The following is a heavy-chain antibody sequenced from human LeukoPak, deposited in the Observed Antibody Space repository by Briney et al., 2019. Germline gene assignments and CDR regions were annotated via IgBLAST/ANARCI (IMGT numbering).Heavy chain of an antibody. CDR1: GFTFSSYW. Sequence: GGSLRLSCAASGFTFSSYWMHWVRQAPGKGLMWVSRITTDENTSNYADFVKGRFTISRDNAKNSLYLQMNNLRAEDTAVYYCVGPDSQFDCWGQGTLVTVSS. V-gene: IGHV3-74*01. CDR2: ITTDENTS. CDR3: VGPDSQFDC. D-gene: IGHD3-10*01. J-gene: IGHJ4*02.